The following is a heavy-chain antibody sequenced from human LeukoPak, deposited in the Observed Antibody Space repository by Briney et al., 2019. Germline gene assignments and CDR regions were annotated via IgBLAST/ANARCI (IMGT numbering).Heavy chain of an antibody. CDR3: TRVYNPDYYYYMDV. CDR1: DGSITIDSYY. V-gene: IGHV4-39*07. J-gene: IGHJ6*03. Sequence: PSETLSLTCSVSDGSITIDSYYWGWVRQPPGNGLEWIGSIYYSGSTYYTPSLKSRAFISVDTSQNHFSLSLRSVTAADTAVYYCTRVYNPDYYYYMDVWGKGTTVTVSS. CDR2: IYYSGST. D-gene: IGHD1-14*01.